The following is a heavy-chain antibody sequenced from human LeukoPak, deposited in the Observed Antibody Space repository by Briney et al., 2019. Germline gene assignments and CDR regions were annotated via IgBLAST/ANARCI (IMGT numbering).Heavy chain of an antibody. Sequence: GASVKVSCKASGGTFSSYAISWVRQAPGQGLEWIGGIIPIFGTANYAQKFQGKVTITTDESTSTAYMELSSLRFEDTAVYYCARPASIAARPADAFDIWGQGTMVTVSS. CDR1: GGTFSSYA. D-gene: IGHD6-6*01. V-gene: IGHV1-69*05. CDR2: IIPIFGTA. J-gene: IGHJ3*02. CDR3: ARPASIAARPADAFDI.